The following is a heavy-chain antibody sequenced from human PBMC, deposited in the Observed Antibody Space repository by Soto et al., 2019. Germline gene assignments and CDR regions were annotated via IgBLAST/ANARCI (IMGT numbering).Heavy chain of an antibody. J-gene: IGHJ4*02. D-gene: IGHD4-17*01. V-gene: IGHV1-18*01. CDR2: ISTYNGKT. CDR3: TSRSGDPSSAAGFAY. CDR1: GYSVSSYV. Sequence: ASVKVSCKASGYSVSSYVISWVREAPGQGLEWMGWISTYNGKTNSAQKFQGRVTMTTDRSTSTTYMELRSLISDDTAVYYCTSRSGDPSSAAGFAYWGKGTLVTVSS.